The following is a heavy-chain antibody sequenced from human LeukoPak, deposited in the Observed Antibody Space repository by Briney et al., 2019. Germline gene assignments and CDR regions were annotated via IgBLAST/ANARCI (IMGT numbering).Heavy chain of an antibody. D-gene: IGHD2-21*02. J-gene: IGHJ6*02. CDR3: ARGDNYYYGVDV. V-gene: IGHV4-59*01. Sequence: PSETLSLTCTVSGGSISSYYWNWIRQPPGKGLEWIGYVYYSGSTNYNPSLKSRVTISVDTSKNYFSLNVTSVTAADTAVYFCARGDNYYYGVDVWGQGTTVTVSS. CDR1: GGSISSYY. CDR2: VYYSGST.